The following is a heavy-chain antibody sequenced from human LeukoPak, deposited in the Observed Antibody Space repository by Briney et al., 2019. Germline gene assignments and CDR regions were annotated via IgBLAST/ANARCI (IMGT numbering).Heavy chain of an antibody. V-gene: IGHV3-23*01. CDR2: ISGRDDST. J-gene: IGHJ4*02. Sequence: GGSLRLSCAASGFTFSSYAMNWVRQAPGKGLEWVSGISGRDDSTYYAGSVKGRFTISRDNSKNTLYLQMNSLRAEDTAVYYCARGVPYASWSGPHYSDYWGQGTLVTVSS. D-gene: IGHD3-3*01. CDR1: GFTFSSYA. CDR3: ARGVPYASWSGPHYSDY.